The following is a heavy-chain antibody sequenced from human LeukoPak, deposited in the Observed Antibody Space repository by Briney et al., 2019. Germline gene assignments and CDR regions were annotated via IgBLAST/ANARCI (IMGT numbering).Heavy chain of an antibody. CDR1: GFTFSSYG. J-gene: IGHJ4*02. V-gene: IGHV3-21*05. CDR3: ARDFIPAATFHS. Sequence: GGSLRLSCAASGFTFSSYGIHWVRQAPGKGLEWLAYISGSENYIYYADSVKGRFTISRDNAKNSVYLQMDSLRVEDTARYYCARDFIPAATFHSWGQGTRVTVSS. CDR2: ISGSENYI. D-gene: IGHD6-25*01.